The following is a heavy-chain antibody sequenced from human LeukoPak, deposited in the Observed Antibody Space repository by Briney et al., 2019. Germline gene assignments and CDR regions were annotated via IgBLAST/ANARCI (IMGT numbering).Heavy chain of an antibody. V-gene: IGHV1-8*01. J-gene: IGHJ4*02. CDR2: MNPNSGNT. CDR1: GYTFTSYD. Sequence: GASVKVSCKASGYTFTSYDINWVRQATGQGLEWMGWMNPNSGNTGYAQKFQGRVTMTRNTSISTAYMELSSLRSEDTAVYYCATDLSSTAHWEFDYWGQGTLVTVSS. CDR3: ATDLSSTAHWEFDY. D-gene: IGHD2/OR15-2a*01.